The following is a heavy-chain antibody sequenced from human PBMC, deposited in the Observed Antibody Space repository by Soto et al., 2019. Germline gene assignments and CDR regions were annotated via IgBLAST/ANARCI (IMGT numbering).Heavy chain of an antibody. CDR3: ARALTGYGMDV. Sequence: QVQLVQSGVEVREPGASVKVSCKAVRYIFTNYGVSWVRQAPGQGLEWMGWITTYNGNTEYPQKFQGRVTMTTDASTSTAYRELGSLRSDDTAIYYCARALTGYGMDVWGQGTTVTVSS. J-gene: IGHJ6*02. V-gene: IGHV1-18*01. CDR1: RYIFTNYG. CDR2: ITTYNGNT.